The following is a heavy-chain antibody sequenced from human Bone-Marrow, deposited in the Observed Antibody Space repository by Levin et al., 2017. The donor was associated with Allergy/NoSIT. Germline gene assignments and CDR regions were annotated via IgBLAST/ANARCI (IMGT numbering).Heavy chain of an antibody. V-gene: IGHV3-9*01. D-gene: IGHD4-17*01. Sequence: PGESLKISCAASGFTFDDYAMHWVRQAPGKGLEWVSGISWNSGSIGYADSVKGRFTISRDNAKNSLYLQMNSLRAEDTALYYCAKGVNGDYSNYWYFDLWGRGTLVTVSS. CDR3: AKGVNGDYSNYWYFDL. CDR1: GFTFDDYA. J-gene: IGHJ2*01. CDR2: ISWNSGSI.